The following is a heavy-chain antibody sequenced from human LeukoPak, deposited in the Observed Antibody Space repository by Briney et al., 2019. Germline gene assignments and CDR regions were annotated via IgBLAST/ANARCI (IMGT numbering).Heavy chain of an antibody. V-gene: IGHV3-74*01. CDR1: RFPFSSYW. CDR2: INGDGSIT. D-gene: IGHD3-22*01. CDR3: SRGLVGYYHDSSTYPDS. Sequence: PGGSLRLSCAASRFPFSSYWMHWVRQAPGKGLVWVSRINGDGSITTYADSVKGRFTISRDNAKNMLYLQLDSLTAGDTAVYYCSRGLVGYYHDSSTYPDSWGQGTPVTVSS. J-gene: IGHJ4*02.